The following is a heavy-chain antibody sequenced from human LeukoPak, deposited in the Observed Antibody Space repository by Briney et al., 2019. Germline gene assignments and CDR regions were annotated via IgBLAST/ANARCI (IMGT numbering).Heavy chain of an antibody. V-gene: IGHV4-61*01. Sequence: SETLSLTCTVSGGSVSSGSYYWRWIRQPPGKGLEWIGYIYYSGSTNYNPSLKSRVTISVDTSKNQFSLKLSSVTAADTAVYYCARLEPYYDFWSGPQFDAFDIWGQGTMVTVSS. CDR2: IYYSGST. J-gene: IGHJ3*02. D-gene: IGHD3-3*01. CDR1: GGSVSSGSYY. CDR3: ARLEPYYDFWSGPQFDAFDI.